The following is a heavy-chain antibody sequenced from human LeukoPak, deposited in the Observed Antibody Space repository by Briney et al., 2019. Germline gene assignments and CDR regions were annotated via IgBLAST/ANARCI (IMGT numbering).Heavy chain of an antibody. CDR3: ARDQYDTWSRRGNFDS. J-gene: IGHJ4*02. Sequence: QAGGSLRLSCGASGFTFSSYWMSWVRQIPGKGLEWVANIDQVGYEKYYVDSVKGRFTISRDNTKNSLYLQMNSLRAEDTAVFYCARDQYDTWSRRGNFDSWGQGTLVIVSS. CDR2: IDQVGYEK. CDR1: GFTFSSYW. D-gene: IGHD3-3*01. V-gene: IGHV3-7*03.